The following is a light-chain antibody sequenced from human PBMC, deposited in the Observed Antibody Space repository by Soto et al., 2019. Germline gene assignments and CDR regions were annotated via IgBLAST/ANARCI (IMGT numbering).Light chain of an antibody. V-gene: IGKV1-6*01. J-gene: IGKJ1*01. CDR2: AAS. CDR3: VHHCSAAWT. CDR1: QGIRND. Sequence: AIQMTQSPSSLSASVGDRVTITCRASQGIRNDLGWYQQEPGKAPKLLIYAASSLESGVPSRFSGSGSGTEFARALCSVQLEECAPHYCVHHCSAAWTFGEGTKVDIK.